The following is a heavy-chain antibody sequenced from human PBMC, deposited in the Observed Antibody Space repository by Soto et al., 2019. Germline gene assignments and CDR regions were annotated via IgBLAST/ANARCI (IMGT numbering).Heavy chain of an antibody. CDR1: GFTFSSYG. Sequence: GGSLRLSCAASGFTFSSYGMHWVRQAPGKGLEWVAVISYDGSNKYYADSVKGRFTISRDNSKNTLYLQMNSVRAEDTAVYYCAKAQWVVLFLYCYHYYRMDVWCQGPTVTVSS. V-gene: IGHV3-30*18. D-gene: IGHD6-19*01. CDR3: AKAQWVVLFLYCYHYYRMDV. CDR2: ISYDGSNK. J-gene: IGHJ6*02.